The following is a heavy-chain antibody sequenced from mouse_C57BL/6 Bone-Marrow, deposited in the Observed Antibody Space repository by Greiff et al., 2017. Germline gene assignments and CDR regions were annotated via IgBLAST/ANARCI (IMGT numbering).Heavy chain of an antibody. D-gene: IGHD1-1*01. V-gene: IGHV1-64*01. CDR2: IHPNSGST. J-gene: IGHJ1*03. Sequence: QVQLQQPGAELVKPGASVKLSCKASGYTFTSYWMHWVKQRPGQGLEWIGMIHPNSGSTNYNEKFKSKATLTVDKSSSTAYMQLSSLTSEGSAVYYCARSHYYGSSYVNWYFDVWGTGTTVTVSS. CDR3: ARSHYYGSSYVNWYFDV. CDR1: GYTFTSYW.